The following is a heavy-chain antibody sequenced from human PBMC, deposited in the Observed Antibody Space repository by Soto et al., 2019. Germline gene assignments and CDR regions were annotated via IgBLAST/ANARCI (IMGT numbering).Heavy chain of an antibody. J-gene: IGHJ4*02. Sequence: SETLSLTXTVSGGSISSGGYYWSWIRQHPGKGLEWIGYIYYSGSTYYNPSLKSRVTISVDTSKNQFSLKLSSVTAADTAVYYCARVRTNKRYFDYWGQGTLVTVSS. CDR1: GGSISSGGYY. CDR2: IYYSGST. V-gene: IGHV4-31*02. CDR3: ARVRTNKRYFDY.